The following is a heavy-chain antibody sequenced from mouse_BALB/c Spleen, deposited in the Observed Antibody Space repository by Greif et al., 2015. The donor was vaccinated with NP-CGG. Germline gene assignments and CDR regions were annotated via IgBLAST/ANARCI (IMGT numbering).Heavy chain of an antibody. Sequence: LQQSGSELVRPGASVKLSCKASGYTFTSYWMHWVKQRPGQGLEWIGNIYPGSGSTNYDEKFKSKATLTVDTSSSTAYMQLSSLTSEDSAVYYCTRDGNYAMDYWGQGTSVTVSS. J-gene: IGHJ4*01. CDR2: IYPGSGST. CDR3: TRDGNYAMDY. CDR1: GYTFTSYW. V-gene: IGHV1S22*01. D-gene: IGHD2-1*01.